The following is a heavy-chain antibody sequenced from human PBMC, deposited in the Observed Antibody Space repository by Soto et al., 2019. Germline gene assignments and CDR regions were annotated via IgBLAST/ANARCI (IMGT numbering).Heavy chain of an antibody. CDR3: GRDRAVGASDWLDP. V-gene: IGHV4-59*01. Sequence: PWETLSLTCTVSGGSISSYYWSWIRQPPGKGLEWIGYIYYSGSTNYNPSLKSRVTISVDTSKNQFSLKLSSVTAADTAVYYCGRDRAVGASDWLDPWGQGTLVTVSS. D-gene: IGHD1-26*01. J-gene: IGHJ5*02. CDR2: IYYSGST. CDR1: GGSISSYY.